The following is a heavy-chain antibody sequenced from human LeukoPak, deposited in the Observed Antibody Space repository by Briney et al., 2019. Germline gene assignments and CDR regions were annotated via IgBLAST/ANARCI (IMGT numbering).Heavy chain of an antibody. CDR3: ARYPYSDSGVWQAFDY. Sequence: SETLSLTCIVSGDSISSGSHYWGWIRQPPGKGLEWTGSMHYSGITYYNPSLTSRVTISVDTSKNQFSLRLTSVTAADTAVYYCARYPYSDSGVWQAFDYWGQGTLVTVSS. V-gene: IGHV4-39*01. J-gene: IGHJ4*02. CDR2: MHYSGIT. D-gene: IGHD5-12*01. CDR1: GDSISSGSHY.